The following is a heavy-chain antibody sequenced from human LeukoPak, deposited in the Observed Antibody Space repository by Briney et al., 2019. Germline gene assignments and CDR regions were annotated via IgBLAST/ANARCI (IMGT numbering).Heavy chain of an antibody. J-gene: IGHJ4*02. V-gene: IGHV1-46*03. Sequence: GASVKVSCKASGGTFSSYAISWVRQAPGQGLEWMGIINPSGGSTSYAQKFQGRVTMTRDTSTSTVYMELSSLRSEDTAVYYCARASDSSGYYYDYWGQGTLVTVSS. D-gene: IGHD3-22*01. CDR2: INPSGGST. CDR1: GGTFSSYA. CDR3: ARASDSSGYYYDY.